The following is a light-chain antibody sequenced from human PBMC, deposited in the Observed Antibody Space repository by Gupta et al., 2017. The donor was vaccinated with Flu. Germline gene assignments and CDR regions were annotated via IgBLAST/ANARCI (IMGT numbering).Light chain of an antibody. Sequence: LRMAQSPSSFSASTGDRVTITCRASQGISSYLAWYQQKPGKDPKLLISAASTLQSWVPSTFSGSGSGRDFILTISCRQSADYVTYYCYQQYSYPRTFGQGTKVEIK. CDR2: AAS. CDR1: QGISSY. CDR3: YQQYSYPRT. J-gene: IGKJ1*01. V-gene: IGKV1-8*01.